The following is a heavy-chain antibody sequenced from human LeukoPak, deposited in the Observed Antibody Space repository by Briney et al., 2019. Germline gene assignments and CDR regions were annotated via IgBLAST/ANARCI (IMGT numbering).Heavy chain of an antibody. J-gene: IGHJ4*02. V-gene: IGHV4/OR15-8*01. CDR2: IYHSGGA. CDR3: VGNGYYALDY. D-gene: IGHD2/OR15-2a*01. CDR1: GDPINSIDW. Sequence: SDTLSLTCAVSGDPINSIDWWSWVRQSPARGLEWIGEIYHSGGANYNPSLKSRVTISVDKSKNHLSLKLTSVTAADTAVYFCVGNGYYALDYWGQGALVTVAS.